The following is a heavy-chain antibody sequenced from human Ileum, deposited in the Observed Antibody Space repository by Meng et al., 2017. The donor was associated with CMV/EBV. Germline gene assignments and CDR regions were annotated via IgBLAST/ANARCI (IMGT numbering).Heavy chain of an antibody. Sequence: GGSLRLSCTASGFTFNKNGMHWVRRAPGKGLEWVAVVWYDGSNEDYAKSVKGRFRISRDNSQNTLYLQMNSLRAEDTAAYYCAKDGSSIPARPSLAAVHFDHWGQGTQVTVSS. CDR3: AKDGSSIPARPSLAAVHFDH. CDR1: GFTFNKNG. D-gene: IGHD6-6*01. V-gene: IGHV3-33*06. CDR2: VWYDGSNE. J-gene: IGHJ4*02.